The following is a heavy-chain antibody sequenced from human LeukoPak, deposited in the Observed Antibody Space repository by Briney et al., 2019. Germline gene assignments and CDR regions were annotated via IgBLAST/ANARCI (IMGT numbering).Heavy chain of an antibody. J-gene: IGHJ4*02. D-gene: IGHD1-26*01. V-gene: IGHV5-51*01. CDR2: IYPGDSDT. Sequence: GESLKISCKGSGYSFSNYWIAWVRQMSGKGLEWMGIIYPGDSDTRYSPSFQGQVTISADKSISTAYLQWSSLKASDTAMYYCARQSGSFQGDYNLDYWGQGTLVTVSS. CDR1: GYSFSNYW. CDR3: ARQSGSFQGDYNLDY.